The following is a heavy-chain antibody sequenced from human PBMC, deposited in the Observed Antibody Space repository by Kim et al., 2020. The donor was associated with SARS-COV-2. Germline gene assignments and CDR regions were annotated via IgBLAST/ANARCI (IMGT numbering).Heavy chain of an antibody. Sequence: SETLSLTCTVSGASMTSGDYYWSWIRQPPGKGLEWLGRISNSGTTYYNPFLESRLISSLDTPKKQYTLKQPSETAADTAVDYCVRVAGDSGPYPYYFDSWGQGTLVTVSS. CDR2: ISNSGTT. V-gene: IGHV4-30-4*01. CDR3: VRVAGDSGPYPYYFDS. D-gene: IGHD3-10*01. J-gene: IGHJ4*02. CDR1: GASMTSGDYY.